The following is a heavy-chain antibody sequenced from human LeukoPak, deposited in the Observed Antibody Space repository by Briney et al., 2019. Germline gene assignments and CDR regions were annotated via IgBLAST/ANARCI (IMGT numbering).Heavy chain of an antibody. V-gene: IGHV3-23*01. CDR3: AKQLGYCSDGSCYFPY. D-gene: IGHD2-15*01. Sequence: GGSLRLSCAASGFTFSSSAMSWVRQAPGKGLEWVSAISNNGGYTYYADSVQGRFTISRDNSKSTLCLQMNSLRAEDMAVYYCAKQLGYCSDGSCYFPYWGQGTLVTVSS. J-gene: IGHJ4*02. CDR1: GFTFSSSA. CDR2: ISNNGGYT.